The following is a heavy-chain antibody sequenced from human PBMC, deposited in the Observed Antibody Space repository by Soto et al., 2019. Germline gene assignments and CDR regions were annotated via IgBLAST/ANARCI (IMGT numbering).Heavy chain of an antibody. CDR2: IYYTGNT. D-gene: IGHD2-15*01. J-gene: IGHJ6*02. CDR1: GDSSNSGGYY. CDR3: ARGYCSGGSCPLGMDA. V-gene: IGHV4-31*03. Sequence: QVQLQESGPGLVKPSQTLSLTCTVSGDSSNSGGYYWSWIRQHPVKGLEWIGYIYYTGNTYYNQSLKSRITISMDTSKNQFSLKLGSVTAADTAVYFCARGYCSGGSCPLGMDAGGQGTTVIVSS.